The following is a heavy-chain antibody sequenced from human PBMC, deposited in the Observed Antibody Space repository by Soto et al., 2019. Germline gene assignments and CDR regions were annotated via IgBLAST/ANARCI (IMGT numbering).Heavy chain of an antibody. J-gene: IGHJ4*02. CDR1: GYTFTSYD. CDR3: AGGLGTSSIGVDY. Sequence: QVQLVQSGAEVKKPGASVKVSCKASGYTFTSYDINWVRQATGQGLEWMGWMNPNSGNTGYAQKFQGRVTMTRNTSISTAYMGVSSLRSGGPAGYYRAGGLGTSSIGVDYWGQGTPVTVSS. CDR2: MNPNSGNT. D-gene: IGHD2-2*01. V-gene: IGHV1-8*01.